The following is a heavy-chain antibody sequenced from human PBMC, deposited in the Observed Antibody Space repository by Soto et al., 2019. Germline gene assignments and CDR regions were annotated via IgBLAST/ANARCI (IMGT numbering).Heavy chain of an antibody. CDR3: ATMAGTYPY. J-gene: IGHJ4*02. CDR1: GFTFSSYA. D-gene: IGHD1-26*01. CDR2: ISGGGGNT. Sequence: GGSLRLSCAASGFTFSSYAMIWVRQAPGKGLEWVSAISGGGGNTSYADSVKGRFTISRDNAKNIVYLQMSSLRAEDTALYYCATMAGTYPYWGQGTLVTVSS. V-gene: IGHV3-23*01.